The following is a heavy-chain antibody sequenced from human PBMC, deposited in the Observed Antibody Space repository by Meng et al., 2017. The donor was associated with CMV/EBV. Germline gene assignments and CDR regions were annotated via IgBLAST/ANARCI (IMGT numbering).Heavy chain of an antibody. CDR1: GGSVSSGSFY. Sequence: GSLRLSCTVSGGSVSSGSFYWNWIRQPPGKGLEWIGFIYYTGSTNYNPSLKSRVTMSVDTSKNQFSLRLSSVTAADTAVYYCARAPADEIKNNCWFDPWGQGTLVTVSS. V-gene: IGHV4-61*01. CDR2: IYYTGST. J-gene: IGHJ5*02. CDR3: ARAPADEIKNNCWFDP. D-gene: IGHD5-24*01.